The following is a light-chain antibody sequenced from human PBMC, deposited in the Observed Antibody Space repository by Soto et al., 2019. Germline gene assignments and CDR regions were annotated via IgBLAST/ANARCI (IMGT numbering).Light chain of an antibody. CDR1: QSVSSY. J-gene: IGKJ5*01. Sequence: EIVLTQSPATLSLSPEERATLSCRASQSVSSYLAWYQQKPGQAPRLLIYDASNRATGIPARFSGSGSGTDFTLTISSLEPEDFAVYYCQQRSNCLITFGQGTRLEIK. CDR2: DAS. V-gene: IGKV3-11*01. CDR3: QQRSNCLIT.